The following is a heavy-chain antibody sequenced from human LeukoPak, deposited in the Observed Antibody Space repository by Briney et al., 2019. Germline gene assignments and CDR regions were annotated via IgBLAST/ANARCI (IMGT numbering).Heavy chain of an antibody. CDR1: GFTFSSYW. D-gene: IGHD2-21*01. Sequence: GGSLRLSCAASGFTFSSYWMSWVRQAPGKGLEWVANIKQDGSEKYYVDSVKGRFTISRDNAKNSLYLQMNSLRAEDTAAYYRARVWAIPSFFWDYWGQGTLVTVSS. V-gene: IGHV3-7*03. CDR2: IKQDGSEK. CDR3: ARVWAIPSFFWDY. J-gene: IGHJ4*02.